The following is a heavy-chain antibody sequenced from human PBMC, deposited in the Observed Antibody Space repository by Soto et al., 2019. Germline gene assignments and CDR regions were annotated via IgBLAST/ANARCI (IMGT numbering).Heavy chain of an antibody. CDR3: ARDLTYYYDSSGHNWFDP. D-gene: IGHD3-22*01. Sequence: ASVKVSCKASGGTFSSYAISWVRQAPGQGLEWMGWINPGNGTTKYAQKFQGRVTITRDTSASTAYMELSSLRSEDTAVYYCARDLTYYYDSSGHNWFDPWGQGTLVTVSS. CDR1: GGTFSSYA. J-gene: IGHJ5*02. V-gene: IGHV1-3*01. CDR2: INPGNGTT.